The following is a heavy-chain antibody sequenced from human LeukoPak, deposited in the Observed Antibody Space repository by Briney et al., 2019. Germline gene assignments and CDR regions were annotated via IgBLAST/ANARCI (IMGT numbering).Heavy chain of an antibody. CDR2: ISAYNGNT. D-gene: IGHD3-16*02. V-gene: IGHV1-18*01. J-gene: IGHJ4*02. Sequence: GASVTVSCKASGYTFTSYGISWVRQAPGQGLEWMGWISAYNGNTNYAQKLQGRVTMTTDTSTSTAYMELRSLRSDDTAVYYCAREALQGVIVHFDYWGQGTLVTVSS. CDR1: GYTFTSYG. CDR3: AREALQGVIVHFDY.